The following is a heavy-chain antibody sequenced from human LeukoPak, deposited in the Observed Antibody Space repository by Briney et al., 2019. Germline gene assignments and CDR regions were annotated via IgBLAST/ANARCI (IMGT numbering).Heavy chain of an antibody. CDR1: GYTFTGYY. CDR2: INPNSGGT. J-gene: IGHJ6*03. CDR3: ARAGAYCGGDCWENYYYYMDV. Sequence: ASVKVSCKASGYTFTGYYMHWVRQAPGQGLEWMGWINPNSGGTNYAQKFQGRVTMTRDTSISTAYMELSRLRSDDTAVYYCARAGAYCGGDCWENYYYYMDVWGKGTTVTVSS. V-gene: IGHV1-2*02. D-gene: IGHD2-21*01.